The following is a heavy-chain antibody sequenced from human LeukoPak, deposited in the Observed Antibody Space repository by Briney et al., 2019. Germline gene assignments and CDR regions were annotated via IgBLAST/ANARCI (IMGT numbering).Heavy chain of an antibody. CDR2: MNPNNGDT. Sequence: ASVKVSCKASGYTFASYLINWVRQAPGQGLEWMGWMNPNNGDTGYAPRFQGRVTITRNTSISTAYMELSSLRVEDTAVYYCAKDRYSTSSTFTVNPFDYWGQGILVTVSS. J-gene: IGHJ4*02. CDR3: AKDRYSTSSTFTVNPFDY. V-gene: IGHV1-8*03. CDR1: GYTFASYL. D-gene: IGHD6-13*01.